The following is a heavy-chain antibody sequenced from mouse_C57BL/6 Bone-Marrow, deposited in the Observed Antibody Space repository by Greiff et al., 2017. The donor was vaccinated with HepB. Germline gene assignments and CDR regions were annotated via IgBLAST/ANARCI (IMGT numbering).Heavy chain of an antibody. CDR3: TREGGGPSFDY. D-gene: IGHD1-1*02. CDR1: GFTFSSYA. J-gene: IGHJ2*01. CDR2: ISSGGDYI. Sequence: EVMLVESGEGLVKPGGSLKLSCAASGFTFSSYAMSWVRQTPEKRLEWVAYISSGGDYIYYADTVKGRFTISRDNARNTLYLQMSSLKSEDTAMYYCTREGGGPSFDYWGQGTTLTVSS. V-gene: IGHV5-9-1*02.